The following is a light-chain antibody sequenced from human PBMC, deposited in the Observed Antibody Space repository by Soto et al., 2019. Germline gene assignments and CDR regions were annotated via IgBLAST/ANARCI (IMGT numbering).Light chain of an antibody. J-gene: IGKJ2*01. CDR2: GAS. CDR3: QQYGSSPPMYT. CDR1: QSISSTY. V-gene: IGKV3-20*01. Sequence: EIVLTQSPGTLSLSPGERATLSSRASQSISSTYLVWYQQKPGQAPRLLIYGASSRATGIPDRFSGSGSGTDFTLTISRLEPEDFAVYYCQQYGSSPPMYTFGQGTKLEIK.